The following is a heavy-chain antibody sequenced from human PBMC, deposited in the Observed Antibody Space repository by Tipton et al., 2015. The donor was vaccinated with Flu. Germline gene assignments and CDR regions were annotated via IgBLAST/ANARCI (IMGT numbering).Heavy chain of an antibody. Sequence: LRLSCTVSGGSISSYYWSWIRQPPGKGLEWIGYISYNVNTKYNPSLKSRVKISQDTSKDQISLNFSSVTAADTAVYYCARESGMNAFDIWGQGTMVTVSS. CDR3: ARESGMNAFDI. J-gene: IGHJ3*02. V-gene: IGHV4-59*01. D-gene: IGHD1-14*01. CDR2: ISYNVNT. CDR1: GGSISSYY.